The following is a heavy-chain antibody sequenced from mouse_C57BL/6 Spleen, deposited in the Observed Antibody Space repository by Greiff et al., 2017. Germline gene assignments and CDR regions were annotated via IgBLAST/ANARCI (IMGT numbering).Heavy chain of an antibody. CDR1: GFTFSSYA. J-gene: IGHJ2*01. Sequence: EVKLVESGGGLVKPGGSLKLSCAASGFTFSSYAMSWVRQTPEKRLEWVATISDGGSYTYYPDNVKGRFTISRDNAKNNLYLQMSHLKSEDTAMYCCATTVVAGGDYFDYWGQGTTVTVSS. D-gene: IGHD1-1*01. CDR3: ATTVVAGGDYFDY. V-gene: IGHV5-4*03. CDR2: ISDGGSYT.